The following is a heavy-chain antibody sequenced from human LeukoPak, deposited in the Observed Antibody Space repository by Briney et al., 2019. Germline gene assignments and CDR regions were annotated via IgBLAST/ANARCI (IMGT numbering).Heavy chain of an antibody. V-gene: IGHV1-2*02. CDR3: ARDRGTDSGGFDP. CDR2: INPNSGGT. CDR1: GYTFSGYY. J-gene: IGHJ5*02. D-gene: IGHD3-16*01. Sequence: ASVKVSCKASGYTFSGYYMHWVRQAPGQGLEWMGWINPNSGGTNYAQKFQGRVTMTRDTSISTAYMELSRLRSDDTAVYYCARDRGTDSGGFDPWGQGTLVTVSS.